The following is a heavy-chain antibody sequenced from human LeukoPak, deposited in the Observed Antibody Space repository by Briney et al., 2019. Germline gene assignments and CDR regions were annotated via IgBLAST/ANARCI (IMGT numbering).Heavy chain of an antibody. CDR3: ARVSIAARQENDY. Sequence: ASVKVSCKASGYTFTDYYMHWVRQAPGQGLEWMGWINPNSGGTNYAQKFQGRVTMTRDTSITTAYMELSRLRSDDTAVYYCARVSIAARQENDYWGQGTLVTVSS. V-gene: IGHV1-2*02. CDR1: GYTFTDYY. J-gene: IGHJ4*02. D-gene: IGHD6-6*01. CDR2: INPNSGGT.